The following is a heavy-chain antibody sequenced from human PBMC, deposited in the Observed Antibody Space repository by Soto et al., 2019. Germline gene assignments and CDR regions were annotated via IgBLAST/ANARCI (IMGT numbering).Heavy chain of an antibody. CDR1: GFTVSSNY. J-gene: IGHJ4*02. CDR3: ASYYGDY. V-gene: IGHV3-53*01. Sequence: GGSLRLSCAASGFTVSSNYMSWVRQAPGKGLERVSVLYTGGSTYYADSVKGRFTISRDNSKNTLYLQMNSLRAEDTAVYYCASYYGDYWGQGTLVTVSS. CDR2: LYTGGST.